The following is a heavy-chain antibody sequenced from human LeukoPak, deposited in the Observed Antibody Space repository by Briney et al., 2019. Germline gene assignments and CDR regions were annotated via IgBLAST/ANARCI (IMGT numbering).Heavy chain of an antibody. J-gene: IGHJ5*02. D-gene: IGHD3-10*01. CDR1: GYTFTTCG. V-gene: IGHV1-18*04. CDR3: ARVPSGEWARGTRVIHWFDP. Sequence: ASVRVSSAVSGYTFTTCGISCVGGAPGQGLGWMGGIGAYIGNRNYTQKLQGRVTLPKHTSTRTDYLELRTLRSDDTAVYYCARVPSGEWARGTRVIHWFDPWGQGTLVTVS. CDR2: IGAYIGNR.